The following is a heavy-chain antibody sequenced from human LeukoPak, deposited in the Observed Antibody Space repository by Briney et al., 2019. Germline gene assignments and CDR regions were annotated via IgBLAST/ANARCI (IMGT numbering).Heavy chain of an antibody. J-gene: IGHJ6*02. D-gene: IGHD1-26*01. CDR3: ARDYRIEGVTGYYYYGMDV. V-gene: IGHV3-53*01. CDR1: GSTVSSNY. Sequence: PGGSLRLSCAVSGSTVSSNYMSWVRQAPGRGLEWVSVLYTGGSTYYADSVKGRFTISRDDSKNTLYLQMNSLRTQDTAVYYCARDYRIEGVTGYYYYGMDVWGPGTTVTVSS. CDR2: LYTGGST.